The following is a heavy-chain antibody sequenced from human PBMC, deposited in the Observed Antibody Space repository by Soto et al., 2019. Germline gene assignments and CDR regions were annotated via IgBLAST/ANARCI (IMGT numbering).Heavy chain of an antibody. CDR3: ARLRRGYSYGHYYYYGMDV. V-gene: IGHV4-34*01. CDR2: INHSGST. D-gene: IGHD5-18*01. CDR1: GGSFSGYY. J-gene: IGHJ6*02. Sequence: SETLSLTCAVYGGSFSGYYWSWIRQPPGKGLEWIGEINHSGSTNYNPSLKSRVTISVDTSKNQFSLKLSSVTAADTAVYYCARLRRGYSYGHYYYYGMDVWGQGTTVTVSS.